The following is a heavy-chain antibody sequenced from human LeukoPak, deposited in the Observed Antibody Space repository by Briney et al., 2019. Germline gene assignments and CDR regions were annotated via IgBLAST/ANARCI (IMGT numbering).Heavy chain of an antibody. D-gene: IGHD4-17*01. Sequence: GGSLRLSCAASGLTFSSYWMSWVRQAPGKGLEWVANIKEDGSEKNYVDSVKGRFTISRDNAKNSLYLQMNSLRAEDTAVYYCASGMTTLTIFDYWGQGTLVTVSS. J-gene: IGHJ4*02. CDR2: IKEDGSEK. CDR1: GLTFSSYW. CDR3: ASGMTTLTIFDY. V-gene: IGHV3-7*01.